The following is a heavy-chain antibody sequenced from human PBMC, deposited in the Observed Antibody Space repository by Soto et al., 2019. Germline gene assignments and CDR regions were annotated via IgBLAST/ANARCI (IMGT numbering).Heavy chain of an antibody. J-gene: IGHJ5*02. Sequence: QVQLQESGPGLVKPSQTLSLTCTVSGGSISSGDYYWSWIRQPPGKGLEWIGYIYYSGSTYYNPSLKSRVTISVDTTKSQFSLKLSSVSAADTVVYYGAGDQTYCGGDCYSPMYNWFDPWGQGTLVTVSS. D-gene: IGHD2-21*02. CDR1: GGSISSGDYY. CDR2: IYYSGST. CDR3: AGDQTYCGGDCYSPMYNWFDP. V-gene: IGHV4-30-4*01.